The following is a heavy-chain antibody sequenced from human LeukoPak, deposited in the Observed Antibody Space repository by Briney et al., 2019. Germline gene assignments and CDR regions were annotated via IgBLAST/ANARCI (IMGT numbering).Heavy chain of an antibody. V-gene: IGHV3-23*01. J-gene: IGHJ3*02. CDR1: GFTFSNFA. CDR3: AKASYSYGKDAFDI. CDR2: IRGGGAGA. Sequence: GGSLRLSCAASGFTFSNFAMAWVRQVPEKGLEWVSFIRGGGAGAHYADSVRGRFTISRDNSKNTLYLEMNSLRADDTAVYYCAKASYSYGKDAFDIWGQGTKVTVSS. D-gene: IGHD3-16*02.